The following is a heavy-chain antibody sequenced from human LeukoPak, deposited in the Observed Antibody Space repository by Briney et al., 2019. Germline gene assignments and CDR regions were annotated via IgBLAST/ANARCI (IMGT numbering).Heavy chain of an antibody. CDR1: GGSISNYY. J-gene: IGHJ4*02. Sequence: SETLSLTCTVSGGSISNYYWSWIRQPPRRGLEWIGYIHYSGSTTFNPSLKSRVTISLDTSQNQFSLKLSSVTAADTAVYYCARHDRNGGSFNDFDYWGQGTLITVSS. D-gene: IGHD2-15*01. V-gene: IGHV4-59*08. CDR3: ARHDRNGGSFNDFDY. CDR2: IHYSGST.